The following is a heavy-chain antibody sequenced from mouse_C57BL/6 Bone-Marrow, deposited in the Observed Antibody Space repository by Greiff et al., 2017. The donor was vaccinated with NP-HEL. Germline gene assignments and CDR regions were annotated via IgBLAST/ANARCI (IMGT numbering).Heavy chain of an antibody. D-gene: IGHD1-1*01. CDR2: ISSGSSTI. CDR1: GFTFSDYG. CDR3: ASPDYYGSSYFDY. V-gene: IGHV5-17*01. Sequence: EVQGVESGGGLVKPGGSLKLSCAASGFTFSDYGMHWVRQAPEKGLEWVAYISSGSSTIYYADTVKGRFTISRDNATNTLFLQMTMLRSEDTAMYYWASPDYYGSSYFDYWGQGTTLTVSS. J-gene: IGHJ2*01.